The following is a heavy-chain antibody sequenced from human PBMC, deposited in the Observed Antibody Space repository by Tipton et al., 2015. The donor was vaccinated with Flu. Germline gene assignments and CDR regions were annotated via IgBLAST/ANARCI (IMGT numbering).Heavy chain of an antibody. J-gene: IGHJ4*02. CDR2: IYYSGST. D-gene: IGHD3-22*01. CDR1: GDSISSYY. CDR3: ARAPPEYYDSSGYPHFDY. Sequence: TLSLTCTVSGDSISSYYWSWIRQPPGKGLEWIGYIYYSGSTNYNPSLKSRVTISVDTSKNQFSLKLSSVTAADTAVYYCARAPPEYYDSSGYPHFDYWGQGTLVTVSS. V-gene: IGHV4-59*01.